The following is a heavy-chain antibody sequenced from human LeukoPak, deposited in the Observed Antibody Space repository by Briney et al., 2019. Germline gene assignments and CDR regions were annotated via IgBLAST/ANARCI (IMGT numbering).Heavy chain of an antibody. V-gene: IGHV3-48*04. CDR1: GFTFSSYW. D-gene: IGHD1-26*01. CDR2: ISSSGSTI. Sequence: GGSLRLSCAASGFTFSSYWMSWVRQAPGKGLEWVSYISSSGSTIYYADSVKGRFTISRDNAKNSLYLQMNSLRAEDTAVYYCAPWRGSHLRTLDYWGQGTLVTVSS. J-gene: IGHJ4*02. CDR3: APWRGSHLRTLDY.